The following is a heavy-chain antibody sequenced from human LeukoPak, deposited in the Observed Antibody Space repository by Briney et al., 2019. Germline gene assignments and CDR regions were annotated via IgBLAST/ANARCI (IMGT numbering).Heavy chain of an antibody. V-gene: IGHV7-4-1*02. Sequence: ASVKVSCKASGYTFTSYAMNWVRQAPGQGLEWMGWINTNTGNPTYAQGFTGRFVFSLDTSVSTAYLQISSLKAEDTAVYYCARVGDGYNRNAFDIWGQGTMDTVSS. CDR2: INTNTGNP. J-gene: IGHJ3*02. CDR1: GYTFTSYA. CDR3: ARVGDGYNRNAFDI. D-gene: IGHD5-24*01.